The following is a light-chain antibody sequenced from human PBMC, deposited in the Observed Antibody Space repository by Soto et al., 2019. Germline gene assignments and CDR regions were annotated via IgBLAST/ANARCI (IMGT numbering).Light chain of an antibody. CDR1: QSISTY. CDR2: LAS. V-gene: IGKV1-39*01. J-gene: IGKJ3*01. Sequence: DIQMTQSPSSLSASVGDRVTITCRASQSISTYLNWYQQKPGKAPNRLIYLASSLQSGVPSRFSGSGSGTNFTLTISSLQPEDSATYYCQQSYTIPSFGPGTKVDIK. CDR3: QQSYTIPS.